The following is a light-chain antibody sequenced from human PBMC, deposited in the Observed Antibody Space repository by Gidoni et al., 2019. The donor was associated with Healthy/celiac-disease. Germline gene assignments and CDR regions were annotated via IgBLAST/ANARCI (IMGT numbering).Light chain of an antibody. Sequence: DIQLTQSPSFLSASVGDRVTITCRASQGIRSYLAWYQQKPGKAPKLLIYAASTLQSWVPSRFSGSGSGTEFTLTISSLQPEDFATYYCQQLNSYPITFGQGTRLEIK. CDR3: QQLNSYPIT. CDR2: AAS. V-gene: IGKV1-9*01. J-gene: IGKJ5*01. CDR1: QGIRSY.